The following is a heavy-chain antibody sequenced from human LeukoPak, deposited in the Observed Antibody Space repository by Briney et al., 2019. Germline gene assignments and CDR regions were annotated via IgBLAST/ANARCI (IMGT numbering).Heavy chain of an antibody. CDR2: IYWDDDS. CDR3: AHSQVFSYGSFHDAYDI. CDR1: GFSLDTNGVG. Sequence: SGPTLVNPTQTLTLTCTFSGFSLDTNGVGVGWTRQPPGKALEWLALIYWDDDSRYSPSLKSRLTIAKDTSKNQVVLTLTNMDSVDTATYYCAHSQVFSYGSFHDAYDIWGLGMLVTVSS. D-gene: IGHD5-18*01. J-gene: IGHJ3*02. V-gene: IGHV2-5*02.